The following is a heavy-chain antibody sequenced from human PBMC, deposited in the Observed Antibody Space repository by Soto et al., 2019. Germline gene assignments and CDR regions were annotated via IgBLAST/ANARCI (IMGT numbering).Heavy chain of an antibody. V-gene: IGHV4-34*01. D-gene: IGHD4-17*01. CDR2: INHSGST. Sequence: SETLSLTCAVYGGSFSGYYWSWIRQPPGKGLEWIGEINHSGSTNYNPSLKSRVTISVDTSKNQFSLKLSSVTAADTAVYYCAGGPYGDPPMWYYYYMDVWGKGTTVTVSS. J-gene: IGHJ6*03. CDR3: AGGPYGDPPMWYYYYMDV. CDR1: GGSFSGYY.